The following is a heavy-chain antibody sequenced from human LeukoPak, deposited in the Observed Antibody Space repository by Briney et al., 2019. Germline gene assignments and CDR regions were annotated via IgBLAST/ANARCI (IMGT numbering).Heavy chain of an antibody. D-gene: IGHD3-10*01. CDR2: IKQDGSEK. J-gene: IGHJ3*02. CDR3: ARDRSIAYYYGSGSPSGDI. CDR1: GFTFSSYW. V-gene: IGHV3-7*01. Sequence: PGGSLRLSCAASGFTFSSYWMSWVRQAPGKGLEWVANIKQDGSEKYYVDSVKGRFTISRDNAKNSLYLQMNSLRAEDTAVYYCARDRSIAYYYGSGSPSGDIWGQGTMVTVSS.